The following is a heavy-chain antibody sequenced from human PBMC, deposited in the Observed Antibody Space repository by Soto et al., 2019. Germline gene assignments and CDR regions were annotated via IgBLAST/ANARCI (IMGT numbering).Heavy chain of an antibody. D-gene: IGHD3-3*01. Sequence: QLQLQESGLGLVQPSQTLSLTCAVSGGSISSGGYSWSWIRQPPGKGLKWIGYIYHSGSTFYNPSPRSRVTIPVDRSKKEFSLKLNSVTAADTAMYYWTRAGAKRSSEWTNWCDPWGQGTLVTVSS. V-gene: IGHV4-30-2*01. CDR2: IYHSGST. CDR3: TRAGAKRSSEWTNWCDP. CDR1: GGSISSGGYS. J-gene: IGHJ5*02.